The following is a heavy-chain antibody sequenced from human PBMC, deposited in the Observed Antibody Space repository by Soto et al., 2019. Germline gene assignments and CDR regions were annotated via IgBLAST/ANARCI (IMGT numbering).Heavy chain of an antibody. CDR3: AKKYHGSCPFDY. D-gene: IGHD1-26*01. CDR2: IGGSGGDI. Sequence: EVQLLESGGSLVQPGGSLRLSCAASAFTFSSYAMAWVRQAPGKGLEWVSSIGGSGGDISYADSVKGRFTISRDNSRNTLYLQMDSLRAEDTAVYYCAKKYHGSCPFDYWGQGTLVTVSS. J-gene: IGHJ4*02. V-gene: IGHV3-23*01. CDR1: AFTFSSYA.